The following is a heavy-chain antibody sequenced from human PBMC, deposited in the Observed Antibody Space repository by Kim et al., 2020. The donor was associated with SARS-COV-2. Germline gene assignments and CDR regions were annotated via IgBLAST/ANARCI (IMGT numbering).Heavy chain of an antibody. Sequence: NTTDAQKLQGRVTMTTDPSPSTAYMELRSLRSDDTAVYYCARDLARTPDYWGQGTLVTVSS. V-gene: IGHV1-18*01. J-gene: IGHJ4*02. CDR3: ARDLARTPDY. CDR2: NT.